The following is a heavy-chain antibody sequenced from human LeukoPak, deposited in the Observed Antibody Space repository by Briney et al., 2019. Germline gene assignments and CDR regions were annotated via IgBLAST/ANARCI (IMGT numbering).Heavy chain of an antibody. CDR3: XXXXXXXFXDLLHAYYYFCMDV. Sequence: SQTLSLTCAISGDSVSNNSAAWNWIRQSPSRGLAWLGRTYYRSKWYNDYAVSVKSRITINPDTSKNQFSLQLNSVTPEDTAVXXXXXXXXXXFXDLLHAYYYFCMDVWGKGTAVTISS. J-gene: IGHJ6*03. V-gene: IGHV6-1*01. CDR1: GDSVSNNSAA. D-gene: IGHD3-10*01. CDR2: TYYRSKWYN.